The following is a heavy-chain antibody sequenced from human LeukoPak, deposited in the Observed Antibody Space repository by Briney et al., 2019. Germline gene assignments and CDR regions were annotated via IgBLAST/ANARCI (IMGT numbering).Heavy chain of an antibody. V-gene: IGHV3-21*01. CDR3: ARGGKYYGS. J-gene: IGHJ5*02. CDR2: ISSSSSYI. D-gene: IGHD3-10*01. CDR1: GFTFSTYS. Sequence: PGGSLRLSCAASGFTFSTYSMNWARQAPGKGLEWVSSISSSSSYIYYIDSIKGRFTISRDNAKNSLYLQMNSLRAEDTAVYYCARGGKYYGSWGQGTLVTVSS.